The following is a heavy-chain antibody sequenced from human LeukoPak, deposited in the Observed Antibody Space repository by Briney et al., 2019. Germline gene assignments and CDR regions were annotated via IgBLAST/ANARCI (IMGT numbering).Heavy chain of an antibody. CDR1: GFTFSSYG. Sequence: GGTLRLSCAASGFTFSSYGMSWVRQAPGKGLECVAKIKEDGSERHYVDSVRGRFTISRDNARNSLYLQMNNLRDDDTAVYYCARDYTGGWNDFWGQGTLVTVSS. CDR3: ARDYTGGWNDF. CDR2: IKEDGSER. D-gene: IGHD7-27*01. V-gene: IGHV3-7*01. J-gene: IGHJ4*02.